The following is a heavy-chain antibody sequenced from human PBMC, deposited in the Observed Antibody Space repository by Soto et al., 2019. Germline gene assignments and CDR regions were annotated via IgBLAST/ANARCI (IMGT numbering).Heavy chain of an antibody. V-gene: IGHV3-66*01. CDR3: ASSGSKYRFDY. Sequence: GGSLRLSCAASGFTVSSNYMNWVRQAPGKGLEWVLLISTSGTTYYADSVKGRFIISRDTSTNTLNFQMNSLRADDTAVYYCASSGSKYRFDYWGQGTLVTVSS. J-gene: IGHJ4*02. CDR1: GFTVSSNY. CDR2: ISTSGTT. D-gene: IGHD1-26*01.